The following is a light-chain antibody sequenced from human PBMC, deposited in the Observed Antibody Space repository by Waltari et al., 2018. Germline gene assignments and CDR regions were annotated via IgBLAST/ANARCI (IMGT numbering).Light chain of an antibody. CDR2: TNN. Sequence: QSVLTQPPSASGAPGQRVTISCSGSSSNIGSNFVYWYQQLPGTAPKHLIYTNNQRPSGVPDRFSGSKSGTSASLAISGLRSEDEAHYYCAAWDDSLEEVFGGGTKLTVL. J-gene: IGLJ2*01. CDR3: AAWDDSLEEV. V-gene: IGLV1-47*01. CDR1: SSNIGSNF.